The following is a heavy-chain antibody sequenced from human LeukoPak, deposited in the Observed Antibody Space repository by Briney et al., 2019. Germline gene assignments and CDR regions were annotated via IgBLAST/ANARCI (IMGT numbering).Heavy chain of an antibody. Sequence: GGSLRLSCAASGCTFSSYGMHWVRQAPGKGLEWVAVIWYDGSNKYYADSVKGRFTISRDNSKNTLYLQMNSLRAEDTAVYYCARDGEMATSIDYWGQGTLVTVSS. D-gene: IGHD5-24*01. J-gene: IGHJ4*02. CDR2: IWYDGSNK. CDR3: ARDGEMATSIDY. CDR1: GCTFSSYG. V-gene: IGHV3-33*01.